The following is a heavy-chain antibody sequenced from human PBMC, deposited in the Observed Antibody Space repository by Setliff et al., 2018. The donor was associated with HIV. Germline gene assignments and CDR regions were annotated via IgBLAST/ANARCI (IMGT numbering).Heavy chain of an antibody. Sequence: SETLSLTCTVSGGSISSYYWSWIRQPPGKGLEWIGYIYYSGSTNYNPSLKNRVTISVDTSKNQFSLKLSSVTAADTAVYYCARHGFNILMGMDVFDIWGQGTMVTVSS. J-gene: IGHJ3*02. D-gene: IGHD2-8*01. V-gene: IGHV4-59*08. CDR1: GGSISSYY. CDR2: IYYSGST. CDR3: ARHGFNILMGMDVFDI.